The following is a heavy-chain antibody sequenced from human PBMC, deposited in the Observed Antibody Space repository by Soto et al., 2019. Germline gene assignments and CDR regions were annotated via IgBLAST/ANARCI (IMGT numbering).Heavy chain of an antibody. CDR3: ARDGYCTNGVCHPHIGYGMDV. V-gene: IGHV3-30-3*01. CDR2: ISYDGSNK. Sequence: PGGSLRLCCAASGFTFSSYAMHWVRQAPGKGLEWVAVISYDGSNKYYADSVKGRFTISRDNSKNTLYLQMNSLRAEDTAVYYCARDGYCTNGVCHPHIGYGMDVWGQGTTVTVSS. D-gene: IGHD2-8*01. J-gene: IGHJ6*02. CDR1: GFTFSSYA.